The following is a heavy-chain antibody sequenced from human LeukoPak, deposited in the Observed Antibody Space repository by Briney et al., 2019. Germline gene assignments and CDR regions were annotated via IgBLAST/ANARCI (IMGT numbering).Heavy chain of an antibody. CDR2: INPNSGGT. Sequence: ASVKVSCKASGYTFTGYYMHWVRQAPGQGLECIGWINPNSGGTNYAQKFQGRVTMTRNTSISTAYMELSSLRSEDTAVYYCARGLDRTYCGGDCYYYYYYYMDVWGKGTTVTVSS. D-gene: IGHD2-21*02. V-gene: IGHV1-2*02. CDR3: ARGLDRTYCGGDCYYYYYYYMDV. CDR1: GYTFTGYY. J-gene: IGHJ6*03.